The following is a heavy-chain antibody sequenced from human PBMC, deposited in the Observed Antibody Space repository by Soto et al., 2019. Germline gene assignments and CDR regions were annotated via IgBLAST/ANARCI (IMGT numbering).Heavy chain of an antibody. Sequence: QGQLVQSGAEVKKPGASVKVSCKASGYTFTSFGITWVRQAPGQGLEWMGWISTYNGKANYAQKLQGRVTVTRDTSTDTAYMERRSLRSDATDVYSCAKDGYGNNDGDALHIWGQGTMVTVSS. J-gene: IGHJ3*02. CDR1: GYTFTSFG. D-gene: IGHD4-4*01. V-gene: IGHV1-18*04. CDR3: AKDGYGNNDGDALHI. CDR2: ISTYNGKA.